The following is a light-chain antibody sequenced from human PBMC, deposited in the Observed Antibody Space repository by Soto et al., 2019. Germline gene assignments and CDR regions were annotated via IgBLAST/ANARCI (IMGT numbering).Light chain of an antibody. V-gene: IGLV2-8*01. J-gene: IGLJ1*01. Sequence: QSALTQPPSASGSPGQSVTISCTGTSGDVGGYDYVSWYQPHPGKAPKLMIYEVTKRPLGVPDRFSGSKSGNTASLTVSGLQAEDEADYYCSSYAGSDNPYVFGTGTKVTVL. CDR1: SGDVGGYDY. CDR3: SSYAGSDNPYV. CDR2: EVT.